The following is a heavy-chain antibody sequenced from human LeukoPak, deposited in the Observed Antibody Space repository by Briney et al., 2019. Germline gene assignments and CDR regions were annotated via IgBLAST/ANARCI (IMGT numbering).Heavy chain of an antibody. CDR2: INPSGGST. J-gene: IGHJ6*02. D-gene: IGHD4-17*01. Sequence: ASVKVSCKASGYTFTSYYMHWVRQAPGQGLEWMGIINPSGGSTSYAQKFQGRVTMTRDTSTSTVYMELSSLRSEDTAVYYCARGRTVTTFYYGMDVWGQGTTVTVSS. CDR1: GYTFTSYY. CDR3: ARGRTVTTFYYGMDV. V-gene: IGHV1-46*01.